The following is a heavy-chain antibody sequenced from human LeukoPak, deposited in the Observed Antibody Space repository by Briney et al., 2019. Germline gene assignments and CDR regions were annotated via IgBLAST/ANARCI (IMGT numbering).Heavy chain of an antibody. CDR1: GFTFSTYV. J-gene: IGHJ6*02. V-gene: IGHV3-23*01. Sequence: GRSLRLSCAASGFTFSTYVMNWVRQAPGKGLEWVSTISDSGGSTYYADSVKGRFTISRDNSKSTLYLQMNSLRADDTAVYYCGRYYVMDVWGQGTSVTVSS. CDR2: ISDSGGST. CDR3: GRYYVMDV.